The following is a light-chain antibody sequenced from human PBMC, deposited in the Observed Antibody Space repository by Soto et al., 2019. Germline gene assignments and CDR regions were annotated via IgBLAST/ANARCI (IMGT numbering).Light chain of an antibody. CDR2: WAS. J-gene: IGKJ4*01. CDR3: QQYYNGPLT. V-gene: IGKV4-1*01. CDR1: QSLLYSPNNRNY. Sequence: DIVMTQCPESLALSLGEGATINCKSNQSLLYSPNNRNYLAWYQQKPGHPPRLLIYWASTRESGVPDRFSGVRSATDFSLSVSALQADDVAVYFCQQYYNGPLTFGGGTKV.